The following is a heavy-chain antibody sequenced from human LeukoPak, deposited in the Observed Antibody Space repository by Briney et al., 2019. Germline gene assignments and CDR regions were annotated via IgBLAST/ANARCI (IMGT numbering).Heavy chain of an antibody. CDR1: GFTFSSYA. D-gene: IGHD6-19*01. CDR2: ISGSGGST. CDR3: AKDLGSGWYNYIDY. Sequence: PGGSLRLSCAASGFTFSSYAMSWVRQAPGKGLEWVSAISGSGGSTYYADSVKGRFTISRDNSKNTLYLQMNSLRAEDTAVYYCAKDLGSGWYNYIDYWGQGTLVTVSS. J-gene: IGHJ4*02. V-gene: IGHV3-23*01.